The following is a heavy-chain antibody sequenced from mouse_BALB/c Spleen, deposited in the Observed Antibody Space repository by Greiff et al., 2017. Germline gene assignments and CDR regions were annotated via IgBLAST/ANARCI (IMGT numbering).Heavy chain of an antibody. CDR2: ISSGSSTI. J-gene: IGHJ4*01. Sequence: EVQRVESGGGLVQPGGSRKLSCAASGFTFSSFGMHWVRQAPEKGLEWVAYISSGSSTIYYADTVKGRFTISRDNPKNTLFLQMTSLRSEDTAMYYCARSRGSSYYAMDDWGQGTSVTVSS. D-gene: IGHD1-1*01. CDR1: GFTFSSFG. V-gene: IGHV5-17*02. CDR3: ARSRGSSYYAMDD.